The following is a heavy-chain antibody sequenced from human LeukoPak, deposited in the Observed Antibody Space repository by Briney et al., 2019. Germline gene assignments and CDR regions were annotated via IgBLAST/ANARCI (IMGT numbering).Heavy chain of an antibody. J-gene: IGHJ6*03. Sequence: PSETLSLTCSVSGDGIISYYWGWIRQPAGKAPEFMWLVYPTGNTDYTPSLKTRVTMSTDLSNKHFSLRLRPVTAADTAVYYCARLKFYDSTGYSPGYYTDVWGKGTAVTVSS. V-gene: IGHV4-4*07. CDR1: GDGIISYY. D-gene: IGHD3-22*01. CDR2: VYPTGNT. CDR3: ARLKFYDSTGYSPGYYTDV.